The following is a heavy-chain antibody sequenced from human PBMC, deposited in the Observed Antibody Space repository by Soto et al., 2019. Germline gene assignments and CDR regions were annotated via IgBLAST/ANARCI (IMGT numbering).Heavy chain of an antibody. Sequence: QVQLVQSGAEVKKPGASVKVYCKASGYTFTDYGISWVRQAPGQGLEWMGLIHTYNGNTNYAQKVQGRVTRTTDSSTSTAYMEWRSLRSDDTAVYYCARDAQYSSRWHPIDYWGQGTLVTVSS. CDR1: GYTFTDYG. CDR3: ARDAQYSSRWHPIDY. CDR2: IHTYNGNT. V-gene: IGHV1-18*01. D-gene: IGHD6-19*01. J-gene: IGHJ4*02.